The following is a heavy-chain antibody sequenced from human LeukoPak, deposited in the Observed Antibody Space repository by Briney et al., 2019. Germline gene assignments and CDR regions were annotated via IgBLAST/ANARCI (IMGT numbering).Heavy chain of an antibody. V-gene: IGHV1-8*03. CDR1: GYTFTSYD. Sequence: ASVKVSCKASGYTFTSYDINWVRQATGQGLEWMGWMNPNSGNTGYAQKFQGRVTITRNTSISTAYMELSSLRSEDTAVYYCFLPLYDSSGYVFDYWGQGTLVTVSS. CDR2: MNPNSGNT. J-gene: IGHJ4*02. D-gene: IGHD3-22*01. CDR3: FLPLYDSSGYVFDY.